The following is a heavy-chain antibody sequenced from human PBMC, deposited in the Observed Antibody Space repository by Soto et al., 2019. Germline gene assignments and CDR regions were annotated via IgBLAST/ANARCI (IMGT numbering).Heavy chain of an antibody. Sequence: SVKVSCKASGGTFSSYAISWVRQAPGQGLEWMGGIIPIFGTANYAQKFQGRVTITADESTSTAYMELSSLRSEDTAVYYCASPGAIRSSSLLGDAFDIWGQGTMVTVSS. V-gene: IGHV1-69*13. D-gene: IGHD6-6*01. CDR2: IIPIFGTA. CDR1: GGTFSSYA. J-gene: IGHJ3*02. CDR3: ASPGAIRSSSLLGDAFDI.